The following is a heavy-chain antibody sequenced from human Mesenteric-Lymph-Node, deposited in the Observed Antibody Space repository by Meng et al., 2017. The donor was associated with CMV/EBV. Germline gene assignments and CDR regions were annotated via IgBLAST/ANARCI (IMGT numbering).Heavy chain of an antibody. CDR3: TTDPLGRAYCGGDCLANFDY. CDR2: IKSKTDGGTT. Sequence: LSLTCAAFGFTFSHAPMRWVRQAPGKGLEWVGRIKSKTDGGTTDYAAPVKGRFTISRDDSKNTLYLQMNSLKTEDTAVYYCTTDPLGRAYCGGDCLANFDYWGQGTLVTVSS. D-gene: IGHD2-21*01. CDR1: GFTFSHAP. V-gene: IGHV3-15*01. J-gene: IGHJ4*02.